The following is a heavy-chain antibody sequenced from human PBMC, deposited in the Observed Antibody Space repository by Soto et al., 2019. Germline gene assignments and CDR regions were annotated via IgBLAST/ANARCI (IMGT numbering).Heavy chain of an antibody. CDR3: ARQKKDYGDYLIWFDP. Sequence: AETLSLTCTVSGVSISSSTYYWGWIRQPPGQGLEWIWSIYYSGSTYYNPSLKSRVTISVDTSKNQFSLKLSSVTAADMAVYYCARQKKDYGDYLIWFDPWGQGTLVTVPQ. CDR1: GVSISSSTYY. J-gene: IGHJ5*02. CDR2: IYYSGST. V-gene: IGHV4-39*01. D-gene: IGHD4-17*01.